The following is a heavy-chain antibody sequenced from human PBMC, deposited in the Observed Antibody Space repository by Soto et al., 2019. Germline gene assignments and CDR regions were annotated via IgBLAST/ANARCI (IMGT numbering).Heavy chain of an antibody. CDR1: GYTFTSYG. J-gene: IGHJ3*02. D-gene: IGHD4-17*01. CDR3: ARSYARQAFDI. Sequence: QVQLVQSGAAVKKPGASVKVSCKASGYTFTSYGISWVRHAPGQGLEWMGWISAYNGNTNYAQKLQGRVTLTTDTATGTASMELRSLRSDDPAVYYCARSYARQAFDIWGQGTMVTVSS. V-gene: IGHV1-18*01. CDR2: ISAYNGNT.